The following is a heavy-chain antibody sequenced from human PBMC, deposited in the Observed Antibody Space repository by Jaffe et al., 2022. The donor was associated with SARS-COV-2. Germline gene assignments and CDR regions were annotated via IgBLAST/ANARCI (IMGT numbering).Heavy chain of an antibody. CDR3: AKSGGSSNYYYYMDV. V-gene: IGHV3-21*01. Sequence: EVQLVESGGGLVKPGGSLRLSCAASGFTFSRDSMNWVRQAPGKGLEWVSFVSSTSTYIYYADSVKGRFTISRDNAKNSVYLQMNSLRAEDTAVYYCAKSGGSSNYYYYMDVWGKGTTVTVSS. D-gene: IGHD2-15*01. CDR1: GFTFSRDS. J-gene: IGHJ6*03. CDR2: VSSTSTYI.